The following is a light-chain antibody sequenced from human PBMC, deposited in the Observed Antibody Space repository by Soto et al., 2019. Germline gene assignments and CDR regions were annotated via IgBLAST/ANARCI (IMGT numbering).Light chain of an antibody. V-gene: IGLV2-14*01. CDR1: SSDVGGYNY. CDR2: KVS. J-gene: IGLJ1*01. CDR3: TSPTPCSLYV. Sequence: QSALTQPASVSGSPGQSITISCTGTSSDVGGYNYVSWYQQYPGRVPKLLIYKVSNRPSGISNRFSGSKSGNTASLTISGLHAEDEADYFCTSPTPCSLYVFGSGTKLTVL.